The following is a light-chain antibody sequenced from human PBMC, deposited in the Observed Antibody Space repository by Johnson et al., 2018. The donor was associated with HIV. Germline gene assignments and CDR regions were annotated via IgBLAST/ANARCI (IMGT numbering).Light chain of an antibody. J-gene: IGLJ1*01. CDR3: GTWDSSLSVYV. Sequence: QSVLTQPPSVSAAPGQKVTISCSGSTSNIGNNYVSWYQQLPGTAPKLLIYDNNKRPSGIPDRFSGSKSGPSATLGIPALQTGDEADYYCGTWDSSLSVYVFGTGTKVTVL. CDR2: DNN. CDR1: TSNIGNNY. V-gene: IGLV1-51*01.